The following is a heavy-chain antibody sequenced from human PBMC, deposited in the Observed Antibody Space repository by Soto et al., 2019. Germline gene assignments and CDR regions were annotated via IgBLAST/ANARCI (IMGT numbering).Heavy chain of an antibody. V-gene: IGHV1-3*01. CDR3: ATGYCSGGSFYGAFV. CDR2: INAGNGNT. Sequence: VKVSCKASGYTFTSYAMQWVRQAPGQRLEWMGWINAGNGNTKYSQKFQGRVTITMDTSASTAYMELSILTSEDTAVYYCATGYCSGGSFYGAFVWGQGTLVTASS. J-gene: IGHJ4*01. CDR1: GYTFTSYA. D-gene: IGHD2-15*01.